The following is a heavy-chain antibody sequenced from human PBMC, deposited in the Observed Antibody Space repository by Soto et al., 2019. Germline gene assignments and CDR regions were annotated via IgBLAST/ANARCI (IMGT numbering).Heavy chain of an antibody. J-gene: IGHJ4*02. CDR2: IWYDGSNK. V-gene: IGHV3-33*01. D-gene: IGHD3-22*01. Sequence: QVKLVESGGGVVQPGRSLRLSCAASGFTFSSYGMHWVRQAAGKGLEWVAVIWYDGSNKYYGDSVKGRFTISRDNSKNTLYLQMNSLRAEDTAVYYCARGEPSDSSGIDYWGQGTPVTVSS. CDR1: GFTFSSYG. CDR3: ARGEPSDSSGIDY.